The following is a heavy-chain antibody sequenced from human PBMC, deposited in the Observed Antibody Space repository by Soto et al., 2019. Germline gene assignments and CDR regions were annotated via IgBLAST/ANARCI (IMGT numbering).Heavy chain of an antibody. CDR2: INHSGST. CDR1: GGSFSGYY. Sequence: SETLSLTCAVYGGSFSGYYWSWIRQPPGKGLEWIGEINHSGSTNYNPSLKSRVTISVDTSKNQFSLKLSSVTAADTAVYYCARYRSISSVEHVYRFFDYWGQGTLVTVSS. J-gene: IGHJ4*02. CDR3: ARYRSISSVEHVYRFFDY. D-gene: IGHD6-6*01. V-gene: IGHV4-34*01.